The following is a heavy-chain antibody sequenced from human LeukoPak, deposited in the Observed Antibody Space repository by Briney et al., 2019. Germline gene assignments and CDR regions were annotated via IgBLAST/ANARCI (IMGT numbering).Heavy chain of an antibody. J-gene: IGHJ6*03. D-gene: IGHD3-10*01. CDR3: ATELLWFGELLNYYYYMDV. CDR2: INHSGST. Sequence: SETLSLTCAVYGGSFSGYYWSWIRQPPGKGLEWIGEINHSGSTNYNPSLKSRVTISVDTSKNQFSLKLSSVTAADTAVYYCATELLWFGELLNYYYYMDVWGKGTTVTVSS. V-gene: IGHV4-34*01. CDR1: GGSFSGYY.